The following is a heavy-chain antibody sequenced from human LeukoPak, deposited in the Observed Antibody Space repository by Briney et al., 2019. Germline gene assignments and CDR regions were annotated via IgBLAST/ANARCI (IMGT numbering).Heavy chain of an antibody. J-gene: IGHJ4*02. CDR3: ARDRVGTTVVTDY. V-gene: IGHV1-69*04. Sequence: SVRVSSTASGGTFSTYAISWVRQAPGQGREWMGRIIPIPGIANYAQKFQGRVTITADKSTSTAYMELSSLRSEDTAVYYCARDRVGTTVVTDYWGQGTLVTVSS. D-gene: IGHD4-23*01. CDR2: IIPIPGIA. CDR1: GGTFSTYA.